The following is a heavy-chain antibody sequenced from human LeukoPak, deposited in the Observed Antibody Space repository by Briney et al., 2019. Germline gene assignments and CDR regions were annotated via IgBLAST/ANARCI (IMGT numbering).Heavy chain of an antibody. CDR1: GGSISSYY. D-gene: IGHD5-18*01. CDR2: IYYSGST. J-gene: IGHJ6*03. V-gene: IGHV4-59*01. CDR3: ARTTEGGYTYDYFYYYYMDV. Sequence: SEALSLTCTVSGGSISSYYWSWIRQPPGKGLEWIGYIYYSGSTNYNPSLKSRVTISIDTSKNQFSLKLSSVTAADTAVYYCARTTEGGYTYDYFYYYYMDVWGKGTTVTISS.